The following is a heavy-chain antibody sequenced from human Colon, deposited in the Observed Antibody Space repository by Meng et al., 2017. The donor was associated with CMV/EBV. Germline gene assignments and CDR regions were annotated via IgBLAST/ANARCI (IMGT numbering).Heavy chain of an antibody. J-gene: IGHJ4*02. CDR2: MSPKSGIT. CDR1: GYTFTSLD. CDR3: ARGVAAGVDY. D-gene: IGHD6-25*01. Sequence: KVSCKASGYTFTSLDINWVRQAGGQGLEWMGYMSPKSGITGYAQKFQDRVTMTRDTSISTFYMELSSLRSDDTAVYYCARGVAAGVDYWGQGTLVTVSS. V-gene: IGHV1-8*01.